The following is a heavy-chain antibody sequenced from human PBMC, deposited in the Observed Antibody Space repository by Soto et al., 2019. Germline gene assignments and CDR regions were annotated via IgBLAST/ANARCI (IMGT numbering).Heavy chain of an antibody. CDR1: GYMLVTYG. D-gene: IGHD3-10*01. CDR3: ARDLDGSGSYYTDY. V-gene: IGHV1-18*01. J-gene: IGHJ4*02. CDR2: ISAYNGNT. Sequence: GASVKVSCKASGYMLVTYGINWVRQAPGQGLEWMGWISAYNGNTKYAQNLQGRVTMTTDASTSTAYMEMRSLRSDDTAVYYCARDLDGSGSYYTDYWGPGTLVTVSS.